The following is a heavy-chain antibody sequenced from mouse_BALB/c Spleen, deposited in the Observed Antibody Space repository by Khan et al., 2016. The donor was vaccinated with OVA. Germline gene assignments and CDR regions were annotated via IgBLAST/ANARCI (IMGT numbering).Heavy chain of an antibody. V-gene: IGHV5-6*01. J-gene: IGHJ3*01. CDR3: ARLAYYYDSGGFAY. D-gene: IGHD1-1*01. CDR1: GFTFSTYG. Sequence: EVKVVESGGDLVEPGGSLKLSCAASGFTFSTYGMSWVRQTPDKRLEWVATISTGGHYTYYPDSVRGRFTISRDNATNTLYLQMTSLKSEDTAMFYCARLAYYYDSGGFAYWGQGTLVTVSA. CDR2: ISTGGHYT.